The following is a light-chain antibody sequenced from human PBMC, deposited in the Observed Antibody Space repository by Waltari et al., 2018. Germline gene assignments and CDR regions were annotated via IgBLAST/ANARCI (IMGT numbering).Light chain of an antibody. J-gene: IGKJ1*01. V-gene: IGKV4-1*01. CDR2: WAS. CDR3: QQYYSTPTWT. CDR1: QSVLYSSNNKNY. Sequence: DIVMTQYPDSLAVSLGERGTINRKSSQSVLYSSNNKNYLAWYQQKPGQPPKLLIYWASTRESGVPDRFSGSGSGTDFTLTISSLQAEDVAVYYCQQYYSTPTWTFGQGTKVEIK.